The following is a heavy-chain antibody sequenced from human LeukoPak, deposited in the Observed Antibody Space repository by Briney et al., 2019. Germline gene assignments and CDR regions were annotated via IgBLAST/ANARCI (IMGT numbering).Heavy chain of an antibody. CDR2: IKHDGRGK. D-gene: IGHD6-19*01. CDR3: ARHPRSGCYWGTLDC. Sequence: HPGGSLRLSCAPSGFTFNTYWMSSVRQAPGKGLEWVANIKHDGRGKYYVDSGTGRFTISRDNAKNSLYLQLDSLRAEDTAVYYCARHPRSGCYWGTLDCWGQGTLATVSS. CDR1: GFTFNTYW. J-gene: IGHJ4*02. V-gene: IGHV3-7*03.